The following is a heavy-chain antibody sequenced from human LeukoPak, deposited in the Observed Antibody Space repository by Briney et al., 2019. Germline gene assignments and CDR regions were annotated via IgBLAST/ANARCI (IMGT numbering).Heavy chain of an antibody. CDR1: GYTFTGYY. CDR3: ARGVITAMADSAYYYYGMDV. Sequence: ASVKVSCKASGYTFTGYYMHWVRQAPGQGLEWMGWINPNSGGTNYAQKFQGWVTMTRDTSISTAYMELSRLRSDDTAVYYCARGVITAMADSAYYYYGMDVWGQGITVTVSS. V-gene: IGHV1-2*04. CDR2: INPNSGGT. J-gene: IGHJ6*02. D-gene: IGHD5-18*01.